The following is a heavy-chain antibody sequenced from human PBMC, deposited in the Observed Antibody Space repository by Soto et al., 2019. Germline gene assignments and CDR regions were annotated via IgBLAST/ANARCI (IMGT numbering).Heavy chain of an antibody. CDR3: AQGGASSKWLDP. J-gene: IGHJ5*02. V-gene: IGHV4-59*01. Sequence: QVQLQESGPGLVKPSETLSLTCTVSGASINSYYWSWIRQSPGKGLEWIGSIYPSESSTLDNPSLKPRASISVATSKKPFSLKLSSVTSADAAVYSCAQGGASSKWLDPWGQGTLVTVSS. CDR1: GASINSYY. CDR2: IYPSESST. D-gene: IGHD1-26*01.